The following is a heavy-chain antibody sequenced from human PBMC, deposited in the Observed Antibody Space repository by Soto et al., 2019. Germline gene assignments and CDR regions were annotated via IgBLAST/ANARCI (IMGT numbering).Heavy chain of an antibody. Sequence: QVQLVQSGAEVKKPGSSVKVSCKASGGTFSSYAISWVRQAPGQGLEWMGGIIPIFGTANYAQKFQGRVTIAADESTSTAYMELSSLRSEDTAVYYCAWGLSSSWYWEDNWFDPWGQGTLVTVSS. CDR1: GGTFSSYA. CDR2: IIPIFGTA. D-gene: IGHD6-13*01. CDR3: AWGLSSSWYWEDNWFDP. V-gene: IGHV1-69*01. J-gene: IGHJ5*02.